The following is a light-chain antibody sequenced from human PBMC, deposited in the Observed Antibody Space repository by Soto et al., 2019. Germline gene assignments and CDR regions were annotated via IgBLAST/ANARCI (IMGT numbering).Light chain of an antibody. J-gene: IGKJ4*01. V-gene: IGKV1-5*03. Sequence: DIQMTQSPSTLSASVGDRVTITCRASQSISSWLAWYQQKPWKAPKLLIYKASSLESGVPSRFSGSGSGTEFTFTISSLQPDDFATYYCQQYNSYPSFGGGTKVEIK. CDR1: QSISSW. CDR2: KAS. CDR3: QQYNSYPS.